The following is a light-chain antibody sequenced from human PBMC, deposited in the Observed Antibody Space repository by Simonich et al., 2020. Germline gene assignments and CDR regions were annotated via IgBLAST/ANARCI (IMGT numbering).Light chain of an antibody. Sequence: QSALTQPASVSGSPGQSITISCTGTSSDVGRYNLVSWYQQHPGKAPKLMIYEGSKRTSGVFKRFSGSKSGNTASLTISGLQAEDEADYYCCSYAGSSNVVFGGGTKLTVL. J-gene: IGLJ2*01. V-gene: IGLV2-23*01. CDR2: EGS. CDR3: CSYAGSSNVV. CDR1: SSDVGRYNL.